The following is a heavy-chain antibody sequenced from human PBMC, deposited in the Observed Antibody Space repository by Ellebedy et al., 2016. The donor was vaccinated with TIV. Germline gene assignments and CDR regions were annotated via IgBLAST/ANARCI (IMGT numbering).Heavy chain of an antibody. CDR3: ARAKNFYESSGYYYVLDY. V-gene: IGHV1-69*13. D-gene: IGHD3-22*01. Sequence: SVKVSCKASGGTFSSNGISWVRQAPGQGLEWMGGIIPIFRTANYAQKFQGRVTITADESTSTAYMELRSLRSDDTAVYYCARAKNFYESSGYYYVLDYWGQGTLVTVSS. J-gene: IGHJ4*02. CDR2: IIPIFRTA. CDR1: GGTFSSNG.